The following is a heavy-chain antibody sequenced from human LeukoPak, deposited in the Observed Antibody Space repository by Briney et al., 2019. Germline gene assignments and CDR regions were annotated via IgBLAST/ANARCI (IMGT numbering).Heavy chain of an antibody. CDR3: ARRAGIYSHPYNY. CDR1: ELSVSTNC. V-gene: IGHV3-53*01. Sequence: GGSLRLSCAASELSVSTNCMTWVRQAPGKGLEWVSFIYSDGSTYYADSVRGRFTISRDNSKNTVYLQMNSLRAEDTAVYYCARRAGIYSHPYNYWGQGTLVTVSS. D-gene: IGHD1-14*01. CDR2: IYSDGST. J-gene: IGHJ4*02.